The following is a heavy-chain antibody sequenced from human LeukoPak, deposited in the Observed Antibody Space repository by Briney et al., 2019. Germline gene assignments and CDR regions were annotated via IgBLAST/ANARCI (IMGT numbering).Heavy chain of an antibody. CDR3: AREMGRPPITMIVK. V-gene: IGHV4-4*07. Sequence: SETLSLTCTVSGGSISSYYWSWLRQPAGKGLEWIGRIYTSGSTNYNPSLKSRVTMSVDTSKNQFSLKLSSVTAADTAVYYCAREMGRPPITMIVKWGQGTLVTVSS. J-gene: IGHJ4*02. CDR2: IYTSGST. CDR1: GGSISSYY. D-gene: IGHD3-22*01.